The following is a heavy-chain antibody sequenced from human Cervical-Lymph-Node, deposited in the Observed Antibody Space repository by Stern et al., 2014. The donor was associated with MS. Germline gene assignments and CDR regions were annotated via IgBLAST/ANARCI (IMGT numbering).Heavy chain of an antibody. CDR1: GFTFNSYA. V-gene: IGHV3-23*04. D-gene: IGHD3-10*01. CDR2: TGAGGTNT. Sequence: EVHLVESGGALVQPGGSLRLSCAASGFTFNSYAMSWVRQAPGKGLEWVSSTGAGGTNTYYADSVKGRFTISRDNSKNTLYLQMNSLRAEDTAVYYCAPLRGDVPGLDYWGQGTLVTVSS. CDR3: APLRGDVPGLDY. J-gene: IGHJ4*02.